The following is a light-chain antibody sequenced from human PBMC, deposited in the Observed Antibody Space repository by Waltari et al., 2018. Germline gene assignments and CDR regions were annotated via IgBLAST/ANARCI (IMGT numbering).Light chain of an antibody. CDR1: QNIADY. CDR2: GAS. J-gene: IGKJ2*01. CDR3: QQSYSTPYT. V-gene: IGKV1-39*01. Sequence: DIQMTQSPSSLSASVGDRVTITCRASQNIADYLNWYQEKPGEAPKLLIWGASSLQRWVPSRFSGSGSGTDFTLTISRLHPEDFATYYCQQSYSTPYTFGQGTELDIK.